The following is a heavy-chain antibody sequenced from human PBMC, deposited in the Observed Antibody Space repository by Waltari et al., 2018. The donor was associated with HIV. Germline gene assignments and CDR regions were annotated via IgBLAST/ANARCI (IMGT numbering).Heavy chain of an antibody. CDR1: GFTFSSYA. Sequence: QVQLVESGGGVVQPGRSLRLSCAASGFTFSSYAMHWVRQAPGKGLEWVAVISYDGSNKYYADSVKGRFTISRDNSKNTLYLQMNSLRAEGTAVYYCARDPQYCSSTSCSYYFDYWGQGTLVTVSS. V-gene: IGHV3-30-3*01. J-gene: IGHJ4*02. CDR2: ISYDGSNK. CDR3: ARDPQYCSSTSCSYYFDY. D-gene: IGHD2-2*01.